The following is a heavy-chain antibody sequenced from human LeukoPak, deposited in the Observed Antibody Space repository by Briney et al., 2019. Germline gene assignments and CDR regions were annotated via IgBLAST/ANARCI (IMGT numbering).Heavy chain of an antibody. CDR3: AINPQDSMLRGVLDY. V-gene: IGHV3-23*01. D-gene: IGHD3-10*01. Sequence: GGSLRLSCAASGFTFRSYAMCWVRQAPGRGLEWVSAISGSGGSTYYADSAKGRFTISRDNSKNTLYLQMNSLRAEDTAVYYCAINPQDSMLRGVLDYWGQGTLVTVSS. CDR2: ISGSGGST. J-gene: IGHJ4*02. CDR1: GFTFRSYA.